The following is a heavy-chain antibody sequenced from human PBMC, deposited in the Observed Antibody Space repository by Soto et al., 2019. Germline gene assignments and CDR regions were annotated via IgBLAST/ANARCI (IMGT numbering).Heavy chain of an antibody. J-gene: IGHJ6*02. CDR1: GYTFTSYD. D-gene: IGHD2-2*01. CDR3: ARGHDRYCSSTSCYLYYGMDV. V-gene: IGHV1-8*01. Sequence: ASVKVSCKASGYTFTSYDINWVRQATGQGLEWMGWMNPNSGNTGYAQKFQGRVTMTRNTSISTAYMELSSLRSEDTAVYYCARGHDRYCSSTSCYLYYGMDVWGQGTTVTV. CDR2: MNPNSGNT.